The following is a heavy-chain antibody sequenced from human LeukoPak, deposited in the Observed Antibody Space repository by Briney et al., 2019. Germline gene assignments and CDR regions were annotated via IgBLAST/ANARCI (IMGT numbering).Heavy chain of an antibody. D-gene: IGHD6-25*01. Sequence: SETLSLTCTISGDSIINYYWTWIRQPAGKGLEWIGRIYSSGVTNYNPSLKSRVTLSVDTSKNHLSLEMNSVTAADTAVYYCARGPGSATAEAFDIWGQGTMSPSLQ. V-gene: IGHV4-4*07. CDR1: GDSIINYY. J-gene: IGHJ3*02. CDR3: ARGPGSATAEAFDI. CDR2: IYSSGVT.